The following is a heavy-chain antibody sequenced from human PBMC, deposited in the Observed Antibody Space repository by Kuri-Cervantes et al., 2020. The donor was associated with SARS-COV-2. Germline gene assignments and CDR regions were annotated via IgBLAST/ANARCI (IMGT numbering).Heavy chain of an antibody. CDR3: SRDDDTLIVISASVH. J-gene: IGHJ4*02. V-gene: IGHV4-59*01. CDR2: ISHSGNT. D-gene: IGHD2/OR15-2a*01. CDR1: GGSISSYY. Sequence: GSLRLSCTVSGGSISSYYLSWIRQPPGKGLEWIGCISHSGNTNYNPSLKSRVTKSLDTSKNHFSLRLSSVTAADAALEYCSRDDDTLIVISASVHWGQGTQAAVSS.